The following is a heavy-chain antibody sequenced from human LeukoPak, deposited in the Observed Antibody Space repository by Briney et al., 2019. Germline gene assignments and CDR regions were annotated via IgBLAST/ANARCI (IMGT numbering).Heavy chain of an antibody. V-gene: IGHV3-48*01. CDR1: GFSFSNYA. J-gene: IGHJ4*02. CDR3: ARPYYYDSSGYSDDY. Sequence: GGSLRLSCAASGFSFSNYAVSWVRQAPGKGLEWVSYISSSSSTIYYADSVKGRFTISRDNAKNSLYLQMNSLRAEDTAVYYCARPYYYDSSGYSDDYWGQGTLVTVSS. D-gene: IGHD3-22*01. CDR2: ISSSSSTI.